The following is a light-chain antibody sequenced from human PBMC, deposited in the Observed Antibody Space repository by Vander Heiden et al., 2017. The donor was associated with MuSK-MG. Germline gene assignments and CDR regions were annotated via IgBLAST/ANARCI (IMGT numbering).Light chain of an antibody. CDR3: QQDNKWPWT. J-gene: IGKJ1*01. V-gene: IGKV3-15*01. CDR2: DAV. Sequence: EVVMTQSPDTLSASPGEGVTLSCRASESIRYKLAWFQQKPGQAPRLLIYDAVTRATGIPARISGSGSGTEFTLTVSSLQSEDFAVYYCQQDNKWPWTFGQGTKVEMK. CDR1: ESIRYK.